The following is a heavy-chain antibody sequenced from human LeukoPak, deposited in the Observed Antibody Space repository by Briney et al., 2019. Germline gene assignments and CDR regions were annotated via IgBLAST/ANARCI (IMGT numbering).Heavy chain of an antibody. V-gene: IGHV1-18*01. D-gene: IGHD3-22*01. CDR1: GYIFTSYG. CDR2: IRVRNGFT. CDR3: ARDMRHYRNYDSSGYYYNFEY. J-gene: IGHJ4*02. Sequence: ASVKVSCKASGYIFTSYGISGGRQAPGQGLEWRGWIRVRNGFTRYAQKFQGRDTMTVDTSTSTAYMDLRSLRSDDTAVYYCARDMRHYRNYDSSGYYYNFEYWGQGTLVTVSS.